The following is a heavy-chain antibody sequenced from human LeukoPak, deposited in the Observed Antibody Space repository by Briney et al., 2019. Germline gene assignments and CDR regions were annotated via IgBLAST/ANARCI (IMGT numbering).Heavy chain of an antibody. CDR2: ISAYNGNT. CDR3: ARATSDSSGYYSDY. Sequence: ASVKVSCKASGYTFTSYGISWVRQAPGQGLEWMGWISAYNGNTNYAQKLQGRVTMTTDTPTSTAYMELRSLRSDDTAVYYCARATSDSSGYYSDYWGQGTLVTVSS. CDR1: GYTFTSYG. V-gene: IGHV1-18*01. J-gene: IGHJ4*02. D-gene: IGHD3-22*01.